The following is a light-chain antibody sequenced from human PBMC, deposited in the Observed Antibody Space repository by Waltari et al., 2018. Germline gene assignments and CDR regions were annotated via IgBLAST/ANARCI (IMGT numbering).Light chain of an antibody. Sequence: DIVMTQSPESPAASLGERATISCKTSESVLYSSNNKNHLAWFPQKPGQPPRLLLYWASTRESGVPDRFIGSGSETDFTLTVTRLQAEDVAVYYCQQYYNTPRTFGGGTKVEVK. CDR1: ESVLYSSNNKNH. CDR2: WAS. V-gene: IGKV4-1*01. CDR3: QQYYNTPRT. J-gene: IGKJ4*01.